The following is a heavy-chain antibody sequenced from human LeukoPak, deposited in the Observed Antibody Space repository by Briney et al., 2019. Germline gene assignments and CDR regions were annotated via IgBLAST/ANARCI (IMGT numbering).Heavy chain of an antibody. V-gene: IGHV3-21*01. D-gene: IGHD5-24*01. CDR3: ARESDGDGYNSFDY. Sequence: GGSLRLSCAASGFTFSSYSMNWVRQAPGKGLEWVSSISSSSSYIYYADSVKGRFTISRDNAKNSLYLRMNSLRAEDTAVYYCARESDGDGYNSFDYWGQGTLVTVSS. CDR1: GFTFSSYS. J-gene: IGHJ4*02. CDR2: ISSSSSYI.